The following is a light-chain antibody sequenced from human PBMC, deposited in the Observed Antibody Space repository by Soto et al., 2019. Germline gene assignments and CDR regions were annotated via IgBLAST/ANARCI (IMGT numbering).Light chain of an antibody. CDR3: QQYNNWPPLT. CDR1: PSVSSN. V-gene: IGKV3-15*01. Sequence: EIVMTQSPATLSVSPGERATLSCRASPSVSSNLAWYQQKPGQAPRLLIYGASTRATGIPARFSGSASGTEFTLTISSLQSEDFAVDYCQQYNNWPPLTFGGGTKVEIK. J-gene: IGKJ4*01. CDR2: GAS.